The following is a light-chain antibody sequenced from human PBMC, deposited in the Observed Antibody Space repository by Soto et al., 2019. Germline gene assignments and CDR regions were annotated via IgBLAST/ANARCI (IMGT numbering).Light chain of an antibody. CDR1: NSDVGGYNY. V-gene: IGLV2-14*01. CDR2: GVF. J-gene: IGLJ2*01. Sequence: QSVLTQPASVSVSPGQSITISCSGTNSDVGGYNYVSWYQHHPGKAPKLLIYGVFNRPSGVSNRFSGSKSGNTASLTISGLQAEDEGDYYCSSYSSSSTLVVFGGGTKVTVL. CDR3: SSYSSSSTLVV.